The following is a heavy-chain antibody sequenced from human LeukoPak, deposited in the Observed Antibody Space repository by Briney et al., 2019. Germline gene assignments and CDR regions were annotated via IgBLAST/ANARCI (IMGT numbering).Heavy chain of an antibody. J-gene: IGHJ4*02. CDR3: APEGILGSSSGY. CDR2: IIPILGIA. D-gene: IGHD6-19*01. CDR1: GGTFSSYT. Sequence: SVKVSCKASGGTFSSYTISWVRQAPGQGLEWMGRIIPILGIANYAQKFQGRVTITADKSTSTAYMELSSLRSGDTAVYYCAPEGILGSSSGYWGQGTLVTVSS. V-gene: IGHV1-69*02.